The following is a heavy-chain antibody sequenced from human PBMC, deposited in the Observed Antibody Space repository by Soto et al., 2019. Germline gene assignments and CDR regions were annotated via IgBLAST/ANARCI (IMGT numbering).Heavy chain of an antibody. CDR3: AREGYYYDSSGFFDH. V-gene: IGHV4-30-2*01. CDR1: GGSISSGAYS. CDR2: IYLSGNT. Sequence: LSLTCAVSGGSISSGAYSWNWIRQPPGKGLEWIGYIYLSGNTYQNPSLNSRATISLDRSKNQFSLRLSSVTAADTAVYYCAREGYYYDSSGFFDHWGQGALVT. J-gene: IGHJ5*02. D-gene: IGHD3-22*01.